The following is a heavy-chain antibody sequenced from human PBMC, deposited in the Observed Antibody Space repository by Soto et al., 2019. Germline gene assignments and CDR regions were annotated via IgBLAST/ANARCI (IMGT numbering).Heavy chain of an antibody. V-gene: IGHV1-24*01. D-gene: IGHD3-22*01. CDR1: GYTLTELS. CDR3: ATDPFAYYYDSSGYYLDY. Sequence: ASVKVSCKVSGYTLTELSMHWVRQAPGKGLEWMGGFDPEDGETIYAQKFQGRVTMTEDTSTDTAYMELSSLRSEDTAMYYCATDPFAYYYDSSGYYLDYWGQGTLVTVSS. CDR2: FDPEDGET. J-gene: IGHJ4*02.